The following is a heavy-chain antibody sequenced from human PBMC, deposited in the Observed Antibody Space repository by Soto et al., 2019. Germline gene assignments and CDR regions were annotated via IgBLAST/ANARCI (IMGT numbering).Heavy chain of an antibody. V-gene: IGHV1-69*13. D-gene: IGHD2-15*01. CDR3: ASALKLYYYGMDV. CDR2: IIPIFGTA. Sequence: GASVKVSCKASGGTFSSYAISWVRQAPGQGLEWTGGIIPIFGTANYAQKFQGRVTITADESTRTAYMELSSLRSEDTAVYYCASALKLYYYGMDVWGQGTTVTVSS. CDR1: GGTFSSYA. J-gene: IGHJ6*02.